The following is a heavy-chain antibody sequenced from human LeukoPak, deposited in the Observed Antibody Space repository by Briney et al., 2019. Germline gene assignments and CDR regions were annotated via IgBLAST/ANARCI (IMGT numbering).Heavy chain of an antibody. V-gene: IGHV3-15*01. CDR3: TTVWNCGGDCSDAFDI. D-gene: IGHD2-21*02. J-gene: IGHJ3*02. Sequence: GGSLRLSCAASGFSFRNAWMGWVRQAPGKGLEWVGRIKSKIDGGTTDYAAPVKGRFTISRDDSKNTLYLQMNSLKTEDTAVYYCTTVWNCGGDCSDAFDIWGQGTMVTVSS. CDR1: GFSFRNAW. CDR2: IKSKIDGGTT.